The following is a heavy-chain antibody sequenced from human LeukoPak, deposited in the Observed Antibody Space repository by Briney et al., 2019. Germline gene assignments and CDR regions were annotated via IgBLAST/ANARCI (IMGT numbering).Heavy chain of an antibody. CDR1: GGSISSYY. Sequence: PSETLSLNCSVSGGSISSYYWSWLRQPPGKGLEWIGYIYYSGSTNYNPSLKSRVTISLDTSKNQFSLKLTSVTAADTAVYYCATFRPYDSSGPTPFDIWGQGTMVTVSS. D-gene: IGHD3-22*01. CDR2: IYYSGST. V-gene: IGHV4-59*01. J-gene: IGHJ3*02. CDR3: ATFRPYDSSGPTPFDI.